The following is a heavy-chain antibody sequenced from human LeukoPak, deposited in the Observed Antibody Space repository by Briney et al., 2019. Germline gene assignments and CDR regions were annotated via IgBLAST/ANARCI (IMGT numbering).Heavy chain of an antibody. CDR1: GGSISSYY. CDR3: ARDGWRNYYDSSGSGMDV. CDR2: IYYSGST. J-gene: IGHJ6*02. Sequence: PSETLSLTCTVSGGSISSYYWSWIRQPPGKGLEWIGYIYYSGSTNYNPSLKSRVTISVDTSKNQFSLKLSSVTAADTAVYYCARDGWRNYYDSSGSGMDVWGQGTTVTVSS. D-gene: IGHD3-22*01. V-gene: IGHV4-59*01.